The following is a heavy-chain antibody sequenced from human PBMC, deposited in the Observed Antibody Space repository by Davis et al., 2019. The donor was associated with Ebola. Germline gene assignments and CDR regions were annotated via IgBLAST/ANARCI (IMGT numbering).Heavy chain of an antibody. Sequence: AASVKVSCKASGYTFTSYGISWVRQAPGQGLEWMGWISAYNGNTNYAQKLQGRVILTTDTSTSTAYMELRSLGYDDTDVYYCARDGKPGYFIEYWGQGTLVTVSS. V-gene: IGHV1-18*04. J-gene: IGHJ4*02. CDR1: GYTFTSYG. D-gene: IGHD4-23*01. CDR2: ISAYNGNT. CDR3: ARDGKPGYFIEY.